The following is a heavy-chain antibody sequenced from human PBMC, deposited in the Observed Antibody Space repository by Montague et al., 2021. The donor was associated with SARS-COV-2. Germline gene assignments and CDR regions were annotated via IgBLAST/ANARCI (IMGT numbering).Heavy chain of an antibody. CDR2: INTGGSYM. D-gene: IGHD5-24*01. V-gene: IGHV3-21*01. CDR3: TRDGEMATIRYYFDY. CDR1: GFTFSSYS. Sequence: SLRLSCAASGFTFSSYSMNWVRQAPGKGLEWVSSINTGGSYMYYADSVKGRFTISRDNAKKSLYLQMNGLKAEDTAVYFCTRDGEMATIRYYFDYWSQGTLVTVSS. J-gene: IGHJ4*02.